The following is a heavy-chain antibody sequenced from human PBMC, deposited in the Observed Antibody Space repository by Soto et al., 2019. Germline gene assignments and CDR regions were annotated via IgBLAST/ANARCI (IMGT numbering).Heavy chain of an antibody. Sequence: QVQLQESGPGLVKPSQTLSLTCTVSGGSISTGGYYWNWIRQHPGKGLEWIGYFYYSGSTYYNPSLTSRVTISVNTSKNQFSLKLSSVTAAATAVYYCARSVFPWGQGTLVTVSS. V-gene: IGHV4-31*03. CDR1: GGSISTGGYY. CDR3: ARSVFP. CDR2: FYYSGST. J-gene: IGHJ5*02.